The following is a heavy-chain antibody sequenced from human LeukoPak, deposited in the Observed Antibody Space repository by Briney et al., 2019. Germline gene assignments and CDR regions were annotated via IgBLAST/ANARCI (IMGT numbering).Heavy chain of an antibody. CDR1: GGSISSYY. Sequence: SETLSLTCTVSGGSISSYYWSWIRQPPGKGLEGIGYIYYSGSTNYNPSLKSRVTISVDTSKNQFSLKLSSVTAADTDVYHCASRGPWLLKAYAFDIWGQGTMVTVSS. D-gene: IGHD3-22*01. CDR2: IYYSGST. J-gene: IGHJ3*02. CDR3: ASRGPWLLKAYAFDI. V-gene: IGHV4-59*01.